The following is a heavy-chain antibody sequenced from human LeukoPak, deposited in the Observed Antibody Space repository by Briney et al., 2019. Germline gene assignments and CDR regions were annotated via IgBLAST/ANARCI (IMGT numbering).Heavy chain of an antibody. CDR3: ARDAQRGFDYSNSLQY. J-gene: IGHJ4*02. V-gene: IGHV3-33*01. CDR2: IWSDGTNK. D-gene: IGHD4-11*01. CDR1: GFIFNHYA. Sequence: GGSLRLSCAATGFIFNHYALHWVRQAPGKGLEWVAVIWSDGTNKYYAASVKGRFTISRDDSDKTVYLQMNTLRPEDTGVYYCARDAQRGFDYSNSLQYWGQGTPVTV.